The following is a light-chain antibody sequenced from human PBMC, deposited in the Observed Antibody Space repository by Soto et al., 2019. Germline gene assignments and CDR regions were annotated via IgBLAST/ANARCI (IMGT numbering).Light chain of an antibody. CDR2: GNN. CDR1: SSNIGAGYD. CDR3: HSYDSSLSGWV. V-gene: IGLV1-40*01. J-gene: IGLJ7*01. Sequence: VLTQPPSVSGAPGQRVTISCTGSSSNIGAGYDVHWYQQLPGTAPKLLIYGNNNRPSGVPDRFSGSKSGTSASLAITGLQAEDEADYYCHSYDSSLSGWVFGGGTQLTVL.